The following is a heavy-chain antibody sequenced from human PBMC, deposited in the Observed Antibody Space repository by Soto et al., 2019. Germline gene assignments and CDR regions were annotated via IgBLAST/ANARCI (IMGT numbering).Heavy chain of an antibody. Sequence: SETLSLTCAVSGGSISSGGYSWSWIRQPPGKGLEWIGYIHQSGSTYYNPSLKSRVTISVDRSRNQFSLKLSSVTAADTAVYFCATQSYSNSGAYYYYAMDVWGQGTTVTVSS. V-gene: IGHV4-30-2*01. CDR1: GGSISSGGYS. J-gene: IGHJ6*02. CDR3: ATQSYSNSGAYYYYAMDV. D-gene: IGHD4-4*01. CDR2: IHQSGST.